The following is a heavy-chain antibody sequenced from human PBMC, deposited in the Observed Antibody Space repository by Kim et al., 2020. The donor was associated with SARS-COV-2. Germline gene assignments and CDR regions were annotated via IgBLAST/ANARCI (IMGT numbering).Heavy chain of an antibody. Sequence: VKGRFTISRDNSKNTLYLQMNSLRAEDTAVYYCAKDGAYYDSSGYYYFDYWGQGTLVTVSS. CDR3: AKDGAYYDSSGYYYFDY. D-gene: IGHD3-22*01. V-gene: IGHV3-23*01. J-gene: IGHJ4*02.